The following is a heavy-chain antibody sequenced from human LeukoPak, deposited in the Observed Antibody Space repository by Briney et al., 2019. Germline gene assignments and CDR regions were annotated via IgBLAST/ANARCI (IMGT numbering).Heavy chain of an antibody. CDR2: INGPGDNP. J-gene: IGHJ4*02. V-gene: IGHV3-23*01. CDR3: AKVTVCFGCYFDY. CDR1: GYTFSSHG. Sequence: GGSLRLSCAASGYTFSSHGITWVRQAPGTGLEWVSTINGPGDNPYYAETVKGRFTISRDNSKNTVYLQMNSLKAEDTAIYYCAKVTVCFGCYFDYWGQGALVTVSS. D-gene: IGHD3-10*02.